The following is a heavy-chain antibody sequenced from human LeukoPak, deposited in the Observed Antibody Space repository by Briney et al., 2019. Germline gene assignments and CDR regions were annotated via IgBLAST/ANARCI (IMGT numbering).Heavy chain of an antibody. J-gene: IGHJ4*02. V-gene: IGHV3-48*04. D-gene: IGHD2-8*02. CDR2: IHLSGTPT. CDR3: ARDRGYTRTNTGGYPVFDL. Sequence: GGSLRLSCEASGFAFSIYRMKWVRQAPGRGLEWGSYIHLSGTPTHYADPVKGRFSISRDNVKNSLYLQMDNLRAEDTAVYYCARDRGYTRTNTGGYPVFDLWGQGTLVTVSS. CDR1: GFAFSIYR.